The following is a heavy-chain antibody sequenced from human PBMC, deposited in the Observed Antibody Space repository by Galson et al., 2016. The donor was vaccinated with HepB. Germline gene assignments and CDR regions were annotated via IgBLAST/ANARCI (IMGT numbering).Heavy chain of an antibody. Sequence: SLRLSCAVSGFILTNYWMTWVRQAPGKGLEWVAIIKEDGSEKYYVGSVEGRFTISRDNPKNSVYLQMTSLRAEETALYYCARVFGADYGGIWYSDLWGCGTLVTVSS. D-gene: IGHD4-23*01. CDR3: ARVFGADYGGIWYSDL. CDR2: IKEDGSEK. CDR1: GFILTNYW. J-gene: IGHJ2*01. V-gene: IGHV3-7*01.